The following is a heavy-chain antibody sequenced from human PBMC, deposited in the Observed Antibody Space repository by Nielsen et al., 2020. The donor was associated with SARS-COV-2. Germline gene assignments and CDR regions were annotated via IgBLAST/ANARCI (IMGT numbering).Heavy chain of an antibody. CDR1: TFDDYG. D-gene: IGHD6-19*01. CDR3: ATGAGWFDP. V-gene: IGHV4-31*02. CDR2: RHYTGNT. J-gene: IGHJ5*02. Sequence: TFDDYGMSWIRQHPGKGLEWIGLRHYTGNTYYNPSLQSRLFISVDTSKNQFSLRLSSVTAADTAVYYCATGAGWFDPWGQGTRVAVSS.